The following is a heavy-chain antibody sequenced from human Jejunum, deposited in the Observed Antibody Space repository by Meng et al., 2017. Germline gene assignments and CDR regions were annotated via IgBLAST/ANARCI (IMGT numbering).Heavy chain of an antibody. D-gene: IGHD2-15*01. J-gene: IGHJ4*02. V-gene: IGHV4-39*07. CDR3: ARVFGWDCRGGICNKGTPFYYFDY. CDR2: VYYTGAT. Sequence: PESLSLTCTVSGGSITSLYDYWGWIRQPPGKGLEWIGNVYYTGATYYTPPLQSRVTISLDASRNQFSLRLKSVTAADTAVYYCARVFGWDCRGGICNKGTPFYYFDYWGQGTLVTVSS. CDR1: GGSITSLYDY.